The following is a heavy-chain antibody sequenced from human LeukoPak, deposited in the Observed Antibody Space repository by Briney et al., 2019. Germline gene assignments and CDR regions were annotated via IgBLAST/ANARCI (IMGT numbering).Heavy chain of an antibody. V-gene: IGHV3-11*05. CDR3: ARGHYGMGV. CDR2: ISSGSSDT. CDR1: GFTFSDHY. Sequence: GGSLRVSCAASGFTFSDHYMSWIRQAPGKGLEWVSYISSGSSDTNYADSVKGRFTISRDNAKNSLYLQMNSLRVEDTAVYYCARGHYGMGVWGQGTTVTVSS. J-gene: IGHJ6*02.